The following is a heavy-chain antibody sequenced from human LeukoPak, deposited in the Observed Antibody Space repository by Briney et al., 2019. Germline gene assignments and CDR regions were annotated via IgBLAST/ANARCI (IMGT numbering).Heavy chain of an antibody. J-gene: IGHJ3*02. CDR3: ATRIAAPLPAFDI. D-gene: IGHD6-13*01. CDR1: VYTLTQLS. CDR2: FDPEDGET. V-gene: IGHV1-24*01. Sequence: ASVKVSCEVSVYTLTQLSIHWVRQAPGKGRERRGGFDPEDGETIYTQKFQGRVTMAEDTSTDTAYMGLSSLRSEDTAVYYCATRIAAPLPAFDIWGQGTMVTVSS.